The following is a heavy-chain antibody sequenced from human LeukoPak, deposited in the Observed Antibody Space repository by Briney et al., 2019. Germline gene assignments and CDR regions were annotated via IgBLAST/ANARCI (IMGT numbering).Heavy chain of an antibody. CDR2: ITGSGSST. CDR3: AKPPRVVVVTAFDS. D-gene: IGHD2-21*02. J-gene: IGHJ4*02. Sequence: GGSLRLSCAASGFTFSSYAMTWVRQAPGKGLEWVSSITGSGSSTYYADSVKGRFTISRDNSKNTLYVQMNSLRAEDTAVYFCAKPPRVVVVTAFDSWGQGTLVTVSS. CDR1: GFTFSSYA. V-gene: IGHV3-23*01.